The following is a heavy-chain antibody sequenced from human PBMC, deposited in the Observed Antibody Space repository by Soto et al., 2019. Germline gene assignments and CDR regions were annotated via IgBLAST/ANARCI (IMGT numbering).Heavy chain of an antibody. V-gene: IGHV1-24*01. Sequence: ASVKVSCKVSGYTLTELSMHWVRQAPGKGLEWMGGFDPEDGETIYAQKFQGRVTMTEDTSTDTAYMELSSLRSEDTAVYYCATDPTFRGRFAFDIWGQGTMVTVSS. J-gene: IGHJ3*02. D-gene: IGHD3-16*01. CDR2: FDPEDGET. CDR3: ATDPTFRGRFAFDI. CDR1: GYTLTELS.